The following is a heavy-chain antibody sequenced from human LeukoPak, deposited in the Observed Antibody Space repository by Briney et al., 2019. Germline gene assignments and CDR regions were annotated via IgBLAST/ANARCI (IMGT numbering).Heavy chain of an antibody. J-gene: IGHJ6*02. CDR3: ARDGWQWLVTNGSYYYYGMDV. CDR1: GYTFTSYG. D-gene: IGHD6-19*01. Sequence: ASVKVSCKASGYTFTSYGISWVRQAPGQWLEWMGWISAYNGNTNYAQKLQGRVTMTTDTSTSTAYMELRSLRSDDTAVYYCARDGWQWLVTNGSYYYYGMDVWGQGTTVTVSS. CDR2: ISAYNGNT. V-gene: IGHV1-18*01.